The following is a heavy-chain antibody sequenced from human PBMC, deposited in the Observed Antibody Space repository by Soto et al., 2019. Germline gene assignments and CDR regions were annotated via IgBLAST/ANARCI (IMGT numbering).Heavy chain of an antibody. D-gene: IGHD1-26*01. CDR3: SEYSGSDYAQSDY. CDR1: GGSISSSSYY. J-gene: IGHJ4*02. V-gene: IGHV4-39*01. Sequence: QLQLQESGPGLVKPSETLSLTCTVSGGSISSSSYYWGWIRQPPGKGLECIGHIYYRERTYYNPSIKSRFTVSEDTSKLQSPLKGSSVTAADTAVYYGSEYSGSDYAQSDYWGQGTLVTVSS. CDR2: IYYRERT.